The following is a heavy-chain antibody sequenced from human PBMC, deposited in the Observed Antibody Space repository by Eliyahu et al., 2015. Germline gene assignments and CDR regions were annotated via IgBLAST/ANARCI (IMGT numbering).Heavy chain of an antibody. J-gene: IGHJ3*02. Sequence: QVTLKESGPVLVKPTETLTLTCTVPXFXLSNARXGXSWIRQPPGXALEWLAHIFSNDEXSYSTSLKSRLTISKDTSKSQVVLTMTNMDPVDTATYYCARDSEDSSGYIPPLAFDIWGQGTMVTVSS. V-gene: IGHV2-26*01. CDR2: IFSNDEX. CDR1: XFXLSNARXG. CDR3: ARDSEDSSGYIPPLAFDI. D-gene: IGHD3-22*01.